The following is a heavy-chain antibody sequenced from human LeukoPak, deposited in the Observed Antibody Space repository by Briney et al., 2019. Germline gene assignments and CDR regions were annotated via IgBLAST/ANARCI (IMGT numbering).Heavy chain of an antibody. J-gene: IGHJ6*02. CDR2: TYYRSKWYY. V-gene: IGHV6-1*01. CDR1: GDSVSSISVA. Sequence: SQTLSLTCAISGDSVSSISVAWNWIRQSPSRGLEWLGRTYYRSKWYYEYAVSVKGRININPDPSKNQFSLQLNSVAPEDTAVYYCALARSEYHYGMDVWGQGTTVTVSS. CDR3: ALARSEYHYGMDV.